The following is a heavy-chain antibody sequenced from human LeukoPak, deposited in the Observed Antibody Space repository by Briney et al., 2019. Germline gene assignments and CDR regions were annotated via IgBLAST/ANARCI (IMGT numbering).Heavy chain of an antibody. J-gene: IGHJ4*02. D-gene: IGHD2/OR15-2a*01. CDR3: AREASMRSSDY. V-gene: IGHV1-18*04. CDR2: ISAYNGNT. CDR1: GYTFTGYY. Sequence: ASVKVSCKASGYTFTGYYMHWVRQAPGQGLEWMGWISAYNGNTNYAQKLQGRVTMTTDTSTSTAYMELRSLRSDDTAVYYCAREASMRSSDYWGQGTLVTVSS.